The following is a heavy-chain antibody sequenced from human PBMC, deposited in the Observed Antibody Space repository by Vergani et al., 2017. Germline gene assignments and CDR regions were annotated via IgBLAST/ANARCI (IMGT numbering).Heavy chain of an antibody. CDR3: AREVAAIGSKWYFDL. J-gene: IGHJ2*01. Sequence: QLQLQESGSGLVKPSQTLSLTCAVSGGSISIGGYSWSWIRQPPGKGLEWIGYIYNSGSTYYNPSLKSRVTISVDRSKNQFSLKLTSVTAADTAVYYCAREVAAIGSKWYFDLWGRGTLVTVSS. D-gene: IGHD6-13*01. CDR1: GGSISIGGYS. V-gene: IGHV4-30-2*01. CDR2: IYNSGST.